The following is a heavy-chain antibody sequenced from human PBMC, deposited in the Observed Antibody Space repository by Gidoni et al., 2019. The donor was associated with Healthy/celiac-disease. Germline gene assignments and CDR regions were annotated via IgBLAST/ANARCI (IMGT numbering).Heavy chain of an antibody. D-gene: IGHD3-9*01. CDR2: INHSGST. J-gene: IGHJ4*02. Sequence: QVQLQQWGAGLLKPSETLSLTCAVYGGSFSGYYWSWIRQPPGKGLEWIGEINHSGSTNYNPSLKSRVTISVDTSKNQFSLKLSSVTAADTAVYYWARGGGLRYFDWLLPLDYWGQGTLVTVSS. CDR1: GGSFSGYY. CDR3: ARGGGLRYFDWLLPLDY. V-gene: IGHV4-34*01.